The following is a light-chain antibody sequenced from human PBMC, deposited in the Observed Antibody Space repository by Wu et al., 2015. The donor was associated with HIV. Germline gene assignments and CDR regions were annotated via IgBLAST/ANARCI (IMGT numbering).Light chain of an antibody. CDR2: DTS. CDR3: QQRSNWPLWT. CDR1: QSVSSY. Sequence: EIVLTQSPATLSLSPGERATLSCRASQSVSSYLAWYQQKPGQAPRLLIYDTSNRATGIPARFSGSGSVTEFTLTISSLEPEDFAVYYCQQRSNWPLWTFGQGTKVEI. J-gene: IGKJ1*01. V-gene: IGKV3-11*01.